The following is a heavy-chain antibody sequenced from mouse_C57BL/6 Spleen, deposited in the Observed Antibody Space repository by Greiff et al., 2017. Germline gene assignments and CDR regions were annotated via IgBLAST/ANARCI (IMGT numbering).Heavy chain of an antibody. J-gene: IGHJ3*01. CDR3: ARPDYGSSSAWFGY. V-gene: IGHV5-17*01. Sequence: EVKLMESGGGLVKPGGSLNLSCAAPGFTFSDYVMHWFRQAPEKGLEWVAYISSGSSTLYFADTVKGRFTISRDNAKSTPYLQLTMLRSEDTAMYYCARPDYGSSSAWFGYWGQGTLVTVSA. CDR2: ISSGSSTL. D-gene: IGHD1-1*01. CDR1: GFTFSDYV.